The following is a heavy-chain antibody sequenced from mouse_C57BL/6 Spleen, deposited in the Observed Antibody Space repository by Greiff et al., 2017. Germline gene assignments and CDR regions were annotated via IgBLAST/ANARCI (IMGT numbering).Heavy chain of an antibody. CDR3: ARGDGYYVYYAMDY. V-gene: IGHV5-17*01. J-gene: IGHJ4*01. D-gene: IGHD2-3*01. CDR2: ISSGSSTI. Sequence: EVQRVESGGGLVKPGGSLKLSCAASGFTFSDYGMHWVRQAPEKGLEWVAYISSGSSTIYYADTVKGRFTISSDNAKNTLFLQMTSLRSEDTSMYYCARGDGYYVYYAMDYWGQGTSVTVSS. CDR1: GFTFSDYG.